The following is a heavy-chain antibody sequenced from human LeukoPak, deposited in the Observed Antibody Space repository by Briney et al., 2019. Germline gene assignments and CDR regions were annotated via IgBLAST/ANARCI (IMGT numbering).Heavy chain of an antibody. CDR1: GGSFSGYY. J-gene: IGHJ6*02. Sequence: SETLSLTCAVYGGSFSGYYWSWIRQPPGKGLEWIGYIYYSGSTNYNPSLKSRVTISVDTSKNQFSLKLSSVTAADTAIYYCARTFSGSYYYYGMDVWGQGTTVTVSS. CDR2: IYYSGST. V-gene: IGHV4-59*01. D-gene: IGHD1-26*01. CDR3: ARTFSGSYYYYGMDV.